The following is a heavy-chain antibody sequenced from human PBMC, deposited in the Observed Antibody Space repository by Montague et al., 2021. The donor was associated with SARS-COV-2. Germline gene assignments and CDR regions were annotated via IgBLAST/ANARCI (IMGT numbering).Heavy chain of an antibody. CDR1: GGSVSTYY. CDR3: ARDQGLRGWFDP. Sequence: SETLSLTCTVSGGSVSTYYWSWLRQPPGKGLEWIGFLYFSGSATTYNLSLKSRVTITIDTSKNQFSLNLSPVTAADTAVYFCARDQGLRGWFDPWGQGTLVAVSS. CDR2: LYFSGSAT. J-gene: IGHJ5*02. V-gene: IGHV4-59*02.